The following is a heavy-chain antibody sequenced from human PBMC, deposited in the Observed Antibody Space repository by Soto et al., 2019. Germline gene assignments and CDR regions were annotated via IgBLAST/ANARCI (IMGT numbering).Heavy chain of an antibody. D-gene: IGHD6-13*01. CDR3: ARGLLDSWYDPDNWFDP. CDR2: MNPNSGNT. J-gene: IGHJ5*02. V-gene: IGHV1-8*01. CDR1: GYTFTSYD. Sequence: ASVKVSCKASGYTFTSYDINWVRQATGQGLEWMGWMNPNSGNTGNAQKFQGRVTMTRNTSITTAYMELSSLRSEDTAVYYCARGLLDSWYDPDNWFDPWGQGTLVTVSS.